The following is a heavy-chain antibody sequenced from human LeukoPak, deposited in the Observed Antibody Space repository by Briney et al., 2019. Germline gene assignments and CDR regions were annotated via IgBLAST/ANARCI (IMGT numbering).Heavy chain of an antibody. Sequence: GGSLRLSCAASGFTFSDYYMSWIRQAPGKGLEWVSYISHSGSTIYYADSVKGRLTISRDNAKNSLYLQVNSLRAEDTAVYYCAGNYLYYYGMDVWGQGTTVTVSS. CDR2: ISHSGSTI. CDR3: AGNYLYYYGMDV. V-gene: IGHV3-11*01. CDR1: GFTFSDYY. J-gene: IGHJ6*02.